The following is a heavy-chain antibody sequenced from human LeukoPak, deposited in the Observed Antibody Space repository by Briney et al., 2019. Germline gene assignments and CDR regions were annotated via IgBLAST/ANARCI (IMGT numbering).Heavy chain of an antibody. V-gene: IGHV3-23*01. J-gene: IGHJ4*02. CDR1: GFTFSSYA. CDR3: AKNPLPAARDYFDY. Sequence: PGGSLRLSCAASGFTFSSYAMSWVRQAPGKGLEWVSTISGDGDRTNYADSVKGRFTISRDNSKNTLYLQMNSLRAEDTAVFYCAKNPLPAARDYFDYWGQGTLVTVSS. D-gene: IGHD2-2*01. CDR2: ISGDGDRT.